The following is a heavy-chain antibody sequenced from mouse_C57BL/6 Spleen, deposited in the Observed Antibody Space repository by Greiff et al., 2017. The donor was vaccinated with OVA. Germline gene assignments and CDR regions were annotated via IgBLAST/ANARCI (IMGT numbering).Heavy chain of an antibody. V-gene: IGHV3-6*01. CDR3: ARITTVVAKAMDY. CDR2: ISYDGRN. CDR1: GYSITSGYF. D-gene: IGHD1-1*01. J-gene: IGHJ4*01. Sequence: VQLQQSGPGLVKPSQSLSLTCSATGYSITSGYFWNWIRQFPGNKLEWMGYISYDGRNKYNPSLKNRISITRDTSKNQFFLKLKSVTTEDTATXYCARITTVVAKAMDYWGQGTSVTVSS.